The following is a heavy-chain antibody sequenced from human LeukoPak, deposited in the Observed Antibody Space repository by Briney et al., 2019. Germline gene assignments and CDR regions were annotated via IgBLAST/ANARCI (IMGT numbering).Heavy chain of an antibody. V-gene: IGHV4-38-2*02. CDR1: GYSISSGYY. Sequence: SETLSLTCTVSGYSISSGYYWGWIRQPAGKGLEWIGRIYSSGSTNYKYSLKSRVTISVDTAKNQFSLKLSSVTAADTAVYFCARGPYSYDSSGAFDIWGQGAMVTVSS. D-gene: IGHD3-22*01. CDR3: ARGPYSYDSSGAFDI. CDR2: IYSSGST. J-gene: IGHJ3*02.